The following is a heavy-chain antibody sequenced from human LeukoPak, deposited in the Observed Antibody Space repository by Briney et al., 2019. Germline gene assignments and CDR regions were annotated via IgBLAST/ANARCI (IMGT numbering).Heavy chain of an antibody. Sequence: SGGSLRLSCAASGFTFSSYWMSWVRQAPGKGQEWVANMKYDGSEKYYVDSVKGRFTISRDNAKNSLYLQMNSLRAEDTAVYYCARDIEAAGLFLDYWGQGTLVTVSS. CDR1: GFTFSSYW. J-gene: IGHJ4*02. CDR2: MKYDGSEK. D-gene: IGHD6-13*01. CDR3: ARDIEAAGLFLDY. V-gene: IGHV3-7*01.